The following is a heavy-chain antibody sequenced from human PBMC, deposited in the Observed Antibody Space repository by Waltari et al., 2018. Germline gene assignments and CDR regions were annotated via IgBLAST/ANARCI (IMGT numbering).Heavy chain of an antibody. CDR3: ARMKLELN. CDR2: INPNSGGT. J-gene: IGHJ4*02. D-gene: IGHD1-7*01. Sequence: QVQLVQSGAEVKKPGASVKVSCKASGYTFTGYYMHWVRQAPGQGLEWMGWINPNSGGTNYAKKFQGRVTMTRDTSISTAYMELSRLRSDDTAVYYCARMKLELNWGQGTLVTVSS. CDR1: GYTFTGYY. V-gene: IGHV1-2*02.